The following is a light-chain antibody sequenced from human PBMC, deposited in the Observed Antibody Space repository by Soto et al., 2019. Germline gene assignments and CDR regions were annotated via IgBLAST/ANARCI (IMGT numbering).Light chain of an antibody. CDR1: QSVMSSH. J-gene: IGKJ2*01. CDR3: QRYVYSPSS. CDR2: GAS. Sequence: EIVLTQSPGTLSSSPGERATLSCRASQSVMSSHLTWYQQKPGQAPRLLIYGASSRATGIPDRFSGSGSGSNFTLTISRLESEDFAVYFCQRYVYSPSSFGQAIMMEIK. V-gene: IGKV3-20*01.